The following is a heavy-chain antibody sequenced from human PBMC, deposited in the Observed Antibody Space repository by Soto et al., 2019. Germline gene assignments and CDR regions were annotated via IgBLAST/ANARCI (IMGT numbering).Heavy chain of an antibody. J-gene: IGHJ6*02. CDR1: GYSFTSYW. V-gene: IGHV5-51*01. CDR2: IYPGDSDT. CDR3: ARARSSYYDFWSGYYDYYYYYGMDV. Sequence: GESLKISCKGSGYSFTSYWIGWVRQMPGKGLEWMGIIYPGDSDTRYSPSFQGQVTISADRSISTAYLQWSSLKASDTAMYYCARARSSYYDFWSGYYDYYYYYGMDVWGQGTTVTVSS. D-gene: IGHD3-3*01.